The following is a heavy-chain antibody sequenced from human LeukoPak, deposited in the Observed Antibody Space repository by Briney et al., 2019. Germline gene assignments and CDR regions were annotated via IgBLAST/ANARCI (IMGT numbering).Heavy chain of an antibody. V-gene: IGHV3-21*04. CDR2: ISSSSSYI. CDR3: AKDGSGSGSHPPYYFDY. Sequence: GGSLRLSCAASGFTFSSYSMNWVRQAPGKGLEWVSSISSSSSYIYYADSVKDRFTISRDNAKNSLYLQMNSLRAEDMALYYCAKDGSGSGSHPPYYFDYWGQGTLVTVSS. CDR1: GFTFSSYS. J-gene: IGHJ4*02. D-gene: IGHD3-10*01.